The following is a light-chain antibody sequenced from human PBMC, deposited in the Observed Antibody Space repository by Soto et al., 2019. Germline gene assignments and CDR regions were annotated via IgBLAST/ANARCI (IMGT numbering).Light chain of an antibody. J-gene: IGKJ3*01. CDR3: QQSYSTPQIT. CDR1: QDIGTF. V-gene: IGKV1-39*01. Sequence: DFQMTQSPSSLSASVGDTVTITCRASQDIGTFLNWYQQKPGKAPKLLIYAASVLLSGVSSRFSGSGSGTDFTLTISSLQPEAFATYYCQQSYSTPQITFGPGTKVDMK. CDR2: AAS.